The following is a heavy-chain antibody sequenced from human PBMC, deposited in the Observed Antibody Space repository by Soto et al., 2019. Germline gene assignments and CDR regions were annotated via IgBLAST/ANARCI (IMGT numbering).Heavy chain of an antibody. J-gene: IGHJ6*02. CDR2: IIPILGIA. V-gene: IGHV1-69*02. D-gene: IGHD3-10*01. CDR1: GGTFSSYT. Sequence: QVQLVQSGAEVKKPGSSVKVSCKASGGTFSSYTISWVRQAPGQGLEWMGRIIPILGIANYAQKFQGRVTITADKYTSTAYMELSSLRSEDTAVYYCARVVGRRGSTNYYYYGMDVWGQGTTVTVSS. CDR3: ARVVGRRGSTNYYYYGMDV.